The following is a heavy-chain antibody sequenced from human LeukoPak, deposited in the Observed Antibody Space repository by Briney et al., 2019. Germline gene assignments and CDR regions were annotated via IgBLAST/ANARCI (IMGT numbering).Heavy chain of an antibody. CDR1: GGSISSGSYY. J-gene: IGHJ4*02. V-gene: IGHV4-61*02. D-gene: IGHD1-7*01. CDR2: IYISGST. Sequence: SETLSLTCTVSGGSISSGSYYWSWIRQPAGKGLEWIGRIYISGSTNYNPSLKSRVTISVDTSRNQFSLKLSSVTAADTAVYYCARDHQLELRSFDYWGQGTLVTVSS. CDR3: ARDHQLELRSFDY.